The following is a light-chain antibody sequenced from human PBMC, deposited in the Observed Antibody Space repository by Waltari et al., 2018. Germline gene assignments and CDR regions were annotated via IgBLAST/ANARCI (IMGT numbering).Light chain of an antibody. Sequence: DVVMTQSPLSLPVTLGQPASISCRSSQSLVHSDGKTYLNWFQQRPGQSPRRLIYKVSNRDSGVPDRFSGRGSGTDFTLKISRVEAEDVGFYYCMQATHWPLTFGQGTKVEIK. CDR1: QSLVHSDGKTY. V-gene: IGKV2-30*02. CDR2: KVS. CDR3: MQATHWPLT. J-gene: IGKJ1*01.